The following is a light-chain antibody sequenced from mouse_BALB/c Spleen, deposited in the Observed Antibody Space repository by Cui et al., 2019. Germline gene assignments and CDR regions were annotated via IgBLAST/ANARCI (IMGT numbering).Light chain of an antibody. CDR3: QQWSSNPLT. CDR1: TSVSY. Sequence: QIVLTQSPAIMSASPGAKVTMTCSASTSVSYMHWYQQKSGTSPKRWIYDTSKLASGVPARFSGSGSGTSYSLTISSMEAEDAATYYCQQWSSNPLTFGAGTKLELK. J-gene: IGKJ5*01. CDR2: DTS. V-gene: IGKV4-59*01.